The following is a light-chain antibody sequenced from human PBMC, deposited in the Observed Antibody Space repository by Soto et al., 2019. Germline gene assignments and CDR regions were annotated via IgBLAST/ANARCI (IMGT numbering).Light chain of an antibody. CDR1: QSVSSY. CDR2: DAS. CDR3: QQRSNWPPVT. V-gene: IGKV3-11*01. Sequence: EIVMTQSPATLSVSPGERATLSCRASQSVSSYLAWYQQKPGQAPRLLIYDASNRATGIPARFSGSGSGTDFTLTISSLEPGDFAVYYCQQRSNWPPVTFGPGTKVDIK. J-gene: IGKJ3*01.